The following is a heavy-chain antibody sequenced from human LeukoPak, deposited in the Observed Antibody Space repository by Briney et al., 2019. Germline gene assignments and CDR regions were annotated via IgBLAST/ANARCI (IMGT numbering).Heavy chain of an antibody. D-gene: IGHD3-22*01. V-gene: IGHV4-38-2*02. CDR3: ATYDSSGKTGGAFDI. CDR1: GYSISSGYY. CDR2: IYHSGST. Sequence: PSETLSLTCTVSGYSISSGYYWGWIRQPPGKGLEWIGSIYHSGSTYYNPSLKSRVTISVDTSKNQFSLKLSSVTAADTAVYYCATYDSSGKTGGAFDIWGQGTMVTVSS. J-gene: IGHJ3*02.